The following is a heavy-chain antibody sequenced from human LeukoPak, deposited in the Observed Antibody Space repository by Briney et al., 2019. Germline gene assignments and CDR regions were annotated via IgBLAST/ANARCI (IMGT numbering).Heavy chain of an antibody. V-gene: IGHV7-4-1*02. D-gene: IGHD5-18*01. Sequence: ASVTVSCKASGYTFTSYAMNWVRQAPGQGLEWMGWINTNTGNPTYAQGFTGRFVFSLDTSVSTAYLQISSLKAEDTAVYYCASPPVPGYSYGQDAFDIWGQGTMVTVSS. CDR1: GYTFTSYA. CDR2: INTNTGNP. J-gene: IGHJ3*02. CDR3: ASPPVPGYSYGQDAFDI.